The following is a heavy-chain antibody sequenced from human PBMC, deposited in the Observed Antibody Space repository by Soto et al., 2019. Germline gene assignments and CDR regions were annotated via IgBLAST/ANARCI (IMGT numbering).Heavy chain of an antibody. CDR3: ARRNSSGPIDH. J-gene: IGHJ4*02. Sequence: QVHLVQSGAEGKEPGASVKVSCKTSGFTFTTHAIHWLRLAPGQRFEWMGWINAGNGNTKYSQTFQDRITITRDTSANTAYMELSSLTFEDRAVYFCARRNSSGPIDHWGQGTLITVSS. D-gene: IGHD3-22*01. CDR1: GFTFTTHA. CDR2: INAGNGNT. V-gene: IGHV1-3*01.